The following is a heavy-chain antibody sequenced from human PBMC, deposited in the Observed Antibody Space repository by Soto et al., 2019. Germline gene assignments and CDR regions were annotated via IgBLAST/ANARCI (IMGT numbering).Heavy chain of an antibody. Sequence: VQLAESGGGVVQPGRSLRLSCVASGFSFSSYGMSWVRQAPGKGLEWVAVISNDGNYEFYANSVKGRFTISRDNSKSHLHLKMNSLKLEDTALYFWVRGRGASCLDPNCYMFDSWGQGNLVTVS. J-gene: IGHJ4*02. CDR2: ISNDGNYE. CDR3: VRGRGASCLDPNCYMFDS. CDR1: GFSFSSYG. V-gene: IGHV3-30*03. D-gene: IGHD2-2*01.